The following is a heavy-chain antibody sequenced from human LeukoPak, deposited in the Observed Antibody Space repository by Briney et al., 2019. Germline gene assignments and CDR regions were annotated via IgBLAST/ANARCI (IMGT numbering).Heavy chain of an antibody. J-gene: IGHJ4*02. V-gene: IGHV3-23*01. D-gene: IGHD4-17*01. CDR2: ISGSGGST. CDR1: GFTLSTYA. Sequence: GGSLRLSCAASGFTLSTYAMSWVRQAPGKGLEWVSAISGSGGSTYYADSVKGRFTISGDNSKKTVYLQMNSLRAEDTAVYYCAKDRLRFDYWGQGTLVTVSS. CDR3: AKDRLRFDY.